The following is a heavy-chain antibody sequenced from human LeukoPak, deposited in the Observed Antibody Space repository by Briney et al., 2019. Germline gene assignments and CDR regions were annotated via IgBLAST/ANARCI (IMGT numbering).Heavy chain of an antibody. CDR1: GFTFDDYA. J-gene: IGHJ3*02. CDR2: ISWNSGSI. CDR3: AKAPAYYYDSSGACDI. V-gene: IGHV3-9*01. Sequence: GGSLRLSCAASGFTFDDYAMHWVRQAPGKGLEWVSGISWNSGSIGYADSVKGRFTISRDNAKNSLYLQMNSLRAEDTASYYCAKAPAYYYDSSGACDIWGQGTMVTVSS. D-gene: IGHD3-22*01.